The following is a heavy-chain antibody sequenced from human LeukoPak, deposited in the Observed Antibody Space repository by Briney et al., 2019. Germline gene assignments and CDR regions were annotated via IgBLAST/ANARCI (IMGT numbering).Heavy chain of an antibody. D-gene: IGHD3-22*01. CDR2: IYYSGST. CDR1: GGSISSYH. Sequence: SETPSLTCTVSGGSISSYHWSWIRQPPGKGLEWIGYIYYSGSTNYNPSLKSRVTISVDTSKNQFSLKLSSVTAADTAVYYCARWYYYDGSGYYPDYWGQGTLVTVSS. J-gene: IGHJ4*02. V-gene: IGHV4-59*01. CDR3: ARWYYYDGSGYYPDY.